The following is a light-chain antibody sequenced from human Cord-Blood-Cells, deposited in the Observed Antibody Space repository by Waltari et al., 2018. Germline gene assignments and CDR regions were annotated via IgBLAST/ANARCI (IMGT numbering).Light chain of an antibody. CDR1: QGISSY. J-gene: IGKJ2*01. CDR3: QQLTL. CDR2: AAS. V-gene: IGKV1-9*01. Sequence: IQLTQSRSSLSASVGDRVTITCRASQGISSYLAWYQQKPGKAPKLLIYAASTLQSGVPSRFSGSGSGTDFTLTISSLQPEDFATYYCQQLTLFGQGTKMEIK.